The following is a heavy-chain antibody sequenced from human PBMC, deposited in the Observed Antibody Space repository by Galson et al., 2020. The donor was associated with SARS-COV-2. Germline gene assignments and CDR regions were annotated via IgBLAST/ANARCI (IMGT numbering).Heavy chain of an antibody. V-gene: IGHV4-59*08. CDR3: ARLPVVRGVKY. CDR2: LYYGGNT. CDR1: GGSISTYY. J-gene: IGHJ4*02. Sequence: ASETLSLTCTVSGGSISTYYWSWIRQPPGKGLEWIGYLYYGGNTNYNPSLQSRVTISVDTSKSQFSLKLNSVTAADTAVYYCARLPVVRGVKYWGQGILVTVTS. D-gene: IGHD3-10*01.